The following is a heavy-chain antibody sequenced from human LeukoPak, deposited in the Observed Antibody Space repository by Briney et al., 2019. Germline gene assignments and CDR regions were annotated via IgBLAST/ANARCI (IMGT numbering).Heavy chain of an antibody. Sequence: SETLSLTCVVYGESFSGYYWTWIRQPPGKGLEWIGEIIDTGSTKYNSSLKSRVTISVDTSKNEFSLNLTSVTAADAAIYYCARGLASGYPPIPFDYWGQGTLVTVSS. CDR1: GESFSGYY. J-gene: IGHJ4*02. D-gene: IGHD3-3*01. V-gene: IGHV4-34*12. CDR2: IIDTGST. CDR3: ARGLASGYPPIPFDY.